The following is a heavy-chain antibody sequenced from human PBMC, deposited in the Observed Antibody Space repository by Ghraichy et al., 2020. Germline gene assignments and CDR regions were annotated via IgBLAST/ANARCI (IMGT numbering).Heavy chain of an antibody. V-gene: IGHV1-18*01. D-gene: IGHD2/OR15-2a*01. CDR1: GYTFTGYG. Sequence: ASVKVSCKASGYTFTGYGITWVRQAPGQGFEWMGWIGAYSDNTNYARKLQGRVTMTTDTSTTTAYMELRTLRSDDTAVYYCARAGESTWHNYGLDVWGQGTTVTVSS. CDR3: ARAGESTWHNYGLDV. J-gene: IGHJ6*02. CDR2: IGAYSDNT.